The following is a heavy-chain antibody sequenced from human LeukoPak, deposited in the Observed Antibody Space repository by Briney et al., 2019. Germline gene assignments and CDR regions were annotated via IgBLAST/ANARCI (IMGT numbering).Heavy chain of an antibody. Sequence: ASVKVSCKASGYTFTSYYMHWVRQAPGQGLEWMGIINPSGGSTSYAQKFQGRVTMTRDTSTSTVYMELSSLRSEDTAVYYCARGHLSYYDSSGYHRKFDPWGQGTLVTVSS. CDR3: ARGHLSYYDSSGYHRKFDP. CDR2: INPSGGST. D-gene: IGHD3-22*01. V-gene: IGHV1-46*01. J-gene: IGHJ5*02. CDR1: GYTFTSYY.